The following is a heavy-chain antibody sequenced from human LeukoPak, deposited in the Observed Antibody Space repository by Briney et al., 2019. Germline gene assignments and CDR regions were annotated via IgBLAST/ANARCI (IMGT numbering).Heavy chain of an antibody. CDR1: GFTFSSYG. V-gene: IGHV3-30*02. Sequence: GGYLRLSCEASGFTFSSYGMHWVRQAPGKGLEWVAIIRYDGSNKDYADSVKGRFTISRDNSKNTLYLQMNSLRAEDTAVYYCAKDQVGATFDYWGQGTLVTVSS. J-gene: IGHJ4*02. D-gene: IGHD1-26*01. CDR2: IRYDGSNK. CDR3: AKDQVGATFDY.